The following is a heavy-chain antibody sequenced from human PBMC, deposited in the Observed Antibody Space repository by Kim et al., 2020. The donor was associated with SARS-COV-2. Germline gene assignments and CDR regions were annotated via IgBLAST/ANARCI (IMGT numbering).Heavy chain of an antibody. CDR1: GGSFSGYY. Sequence: SETLSLTCAVYGGSFSGYYWSWIRQPPGKGLEWIGEINHSGSTNYNPSLKSRVTISVDTSKNQFSLKLSSVTAADTAVYYCARRGGRRGPNDYWGQGTLVTVSS. J-gene: IGHJ4*02. CDR2: INHSGST. CDR3: ARRGGRRGPNDY. V-gene: IGHV4-34*01. D-gene: IGHD3-16*01.